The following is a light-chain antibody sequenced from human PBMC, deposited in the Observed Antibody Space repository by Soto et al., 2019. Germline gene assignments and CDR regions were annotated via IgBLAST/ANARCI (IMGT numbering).Light chain of an antibody. J-gene: IGKJ3*01. CDR1: QGIANF. CDR2: GAS. Sequence: IQLTQSPSSLSASVGDRVTISCRASQGIANFLAWYQQKPGKAPKLLIYGASTLLSGVPSRFSGSGSGTDFTLTISSLQPEDFATYYCQQLNSFPIPFGPGTKVYIK. CDR3: QQLNSFPIP. V-gene: IGKV1-9*01.